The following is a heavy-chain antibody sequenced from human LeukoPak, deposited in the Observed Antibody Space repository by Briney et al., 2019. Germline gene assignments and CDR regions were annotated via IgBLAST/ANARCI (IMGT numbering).Heavy chain of an antibody. CDR2: ISWNSGSI. CDR1: GFTFDDYA. J-gene: IGHJ6*03. CDR3: ARDRRSNYGYYYYYYMDV. Sequence: PGRSLRLSCSASGFTFDDYAMHWVRQAPGKGLEWDSGISWNSGSIGYVDSVKGRFTISRDNAKNSLYLQMNSLRAEDTAVYYCARDRRSNYGYYYYYYMDVWGKGTTVTVSS. V-gene: IGHV3-9*01. D-gene: IGHD4-11*01.